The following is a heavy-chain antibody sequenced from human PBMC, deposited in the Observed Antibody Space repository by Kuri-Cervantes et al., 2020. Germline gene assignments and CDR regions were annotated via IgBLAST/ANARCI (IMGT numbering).Heavy chain of an antibody. Sequence: SQTLSLTCAVYGGSFSGYYWSWIRQSPGKGLEWLGEINHSGSTNDNPSLKSRVTISIDTSKNQFSLKLASVTAADTAVYYCAAPTTPLGFVGDYWGQGTLVTVSS. J-gene: IGHJ4*02. CDR2: INHSGST. D-gene: IGHD4-11*01. CDR3: AAPTTPLGFVGDY. V-gene: IGHV4-34*01. CDR1: GGSFSGYY.